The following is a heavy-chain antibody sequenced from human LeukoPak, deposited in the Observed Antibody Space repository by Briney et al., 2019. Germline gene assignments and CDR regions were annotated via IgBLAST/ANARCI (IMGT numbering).Heavy chain of an antibody. CDR3: AGYCSGGSCGGWYYFDY. CDR1: GGSISSGDYY. CDR2: IYYSGST. D-gene: IGHD2-15*01. V-gene: IGHV4-30-4*02. J-gene: IGHJ4*02. Sequence: TSETLSLTCTVSGGSISSGDYYWSWIRQPPGKGLEWIGYIYYSGSTYYNPSLKSRVTISVDTSKNQFSLKLSSVTAADTAVYYCAGYCSGGSCGGWYYFDYWGQGTLVTVSS.